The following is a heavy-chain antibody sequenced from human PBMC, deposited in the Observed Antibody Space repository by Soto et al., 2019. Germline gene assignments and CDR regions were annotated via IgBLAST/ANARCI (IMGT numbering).Heavy chain of an antibody. CDR2: ISSSSSYI. J-gene: IGHJ4*02. D-gene: IGHD3-3*01. CDR3: AKARSQYYDFWSGYPVDY. V-gene: IGHV3-21*04. CDR1: GFTFSSYT. Sequence: PGGSLRLSCAASGFTFSSYTMNWVRQAPGKGLEWVSSISSSSSYIYYADSVKGRFTISRDNAKNSLYLQMNSLRAEDTAVYYCAKARSQYYDFWSGYPVDYWGQGTLDTGSS.